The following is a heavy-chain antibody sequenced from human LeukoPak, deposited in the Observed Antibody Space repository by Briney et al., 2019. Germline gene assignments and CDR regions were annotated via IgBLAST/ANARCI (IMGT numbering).Heavy chain of an antibody. CDR1: GFTFSSYA. CDR2: ISGSGGST. Sequence: GGSLRLSCAASGFTFSSYAMSWVRQAPGKGLEWVSAISGSGGSTYYADSVKGRFTISRDNSKNTLYLQMNSLRAEDTAVYYCAKVEYSSGRYGGGAFDIWGQGTMVTVSS. CDR3: AKVEYSSGRYGGGAFDI. D-gene: IGHD6-19*01. V-gene: IGHV3-23*01. J-gene: IGHJ3*02.